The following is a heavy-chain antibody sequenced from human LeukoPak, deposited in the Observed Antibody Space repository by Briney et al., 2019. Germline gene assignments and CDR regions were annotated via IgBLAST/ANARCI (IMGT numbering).Heavy chain of an antibody. V-gene: IGHV3-30*02. CDR1: GFTFDDFG. CDR2: IRSDGTNK. D-gene: IGHD4-17*01. J-gene: IGHJ4*02. Sequence: GGSLRFSCAASGFTFDDFGMYWVRQAPGKGLEWVALIRSDGTNKYYVDSVKGRFTISRDNSKNTLYLQMTSLRVEDTAVYYCAKDRDDYGDDCWGQGILVTVST. CDR3: AKDRDDYGDDC.